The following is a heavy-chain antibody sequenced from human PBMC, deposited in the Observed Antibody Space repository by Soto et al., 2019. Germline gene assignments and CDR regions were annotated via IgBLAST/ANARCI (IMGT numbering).Heavy chain of an antibody. Sequence: QVQLVQSGAEVKKPGSSVKVSCKASGGTFSSYAISWVRQAPGQGLEWMGGNIPIFGTANYAQKFQGRVTITADESTSTAYMELSSLRSEDTAVYYCARDSYYYDSSGYYYGGYYFDYWGQGTLVTVSS. CDR3: ARDSYYYDSSGYYYGGYYFDY. J-gene: IGHJ4*02. D-gene: IGHD3-22*01. CDR2: NIPIFGTA. CDR1: GGTFSSYA. V-gene: IGHV1-69*01.